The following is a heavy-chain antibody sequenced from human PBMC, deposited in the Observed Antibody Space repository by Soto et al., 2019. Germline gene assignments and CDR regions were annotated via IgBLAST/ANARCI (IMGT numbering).Heavy chain of an antibody. V-gene: IGHV1-69*13. CDR2: IIPIFGTA. CDR3: ARDHRSARGYSYGYLGNFDY. CDR1: GGTSSRYA. Sequence: SVKVSCKASGGTSSRYAISWVRQAPGQGLEWMGGIIPIFGTANYAQKFQGRVTITADESTSTAYMELSSLRSEDTAVYYCARDHRSARGYSYGYLGNFDYWGQGTLVTVSS. D-gene: IGHD5-18*01. J-gene: IGHJ4*02.